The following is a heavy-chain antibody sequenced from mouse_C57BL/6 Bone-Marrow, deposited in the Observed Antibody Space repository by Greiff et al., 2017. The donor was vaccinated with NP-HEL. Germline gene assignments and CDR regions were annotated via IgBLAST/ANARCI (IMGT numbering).Heavy chain of an antibody. CDR2: INPSNGGT. V-gene: IGHV1-53*01. D-gene: IGHD1-1*01. Sequence: VQGVESGTELVKPGASVKLSCKASGYTFTSYWMHWVKQRPGQGLEWIGNINPSNGGTNYNEKFKSKATLTVDKSSSTAYMQLSSLTSEDSAVYYCARRGSSHWYFDVWGTGTTVTVSS. CDR3: ARRGSSHWYFDV. CDR1: GYTFTSYW. J-gene: IGHJ1*03.